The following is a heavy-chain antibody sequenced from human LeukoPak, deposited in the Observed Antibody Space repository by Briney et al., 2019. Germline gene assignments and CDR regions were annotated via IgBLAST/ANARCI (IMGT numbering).Heavy chain of an antibody. Sequence: SETLSLTCTVSGGSISNKYWSWIRQPPGKGLEWIGYIYYSGSTNYNPSLKSRVTILVDTSKNQFSLKLSSVTAADTAVYYCARDRYGSGSYYYYYMDVWGKGTTVTISS. CDR3: ARDRYGSGSYYYYYMDV. CDR2: IYYSGST. J-gene: IGHJ6*03. D-gene: IGHD3-10*01. V-gene: IGHV4-59*12. CDR1: GGSISNKY.